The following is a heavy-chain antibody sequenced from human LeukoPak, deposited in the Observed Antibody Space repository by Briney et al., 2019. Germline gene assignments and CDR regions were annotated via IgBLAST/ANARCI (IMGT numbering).Heavy chain of an antibody. V-gene: IGHV1-18*01. J-gene: IGHJ4*02. CDR3: ARRNYDFWSGYPTSTHYFDY. D-gene: IGHD3-3*01. Sequence: GASVKLSCKASGYTFTIYGISWVRQAHRQGLEWMGCINTYNGNTNYAQKLQGRVTMTTDTSTSTAFMELRSLRSDDTAVYYCARRNYDFWSGYPTSTHYFDYWGQGTLVTVSS. CDR2: INTYNGNT. CDR1: GYTFTIYG.